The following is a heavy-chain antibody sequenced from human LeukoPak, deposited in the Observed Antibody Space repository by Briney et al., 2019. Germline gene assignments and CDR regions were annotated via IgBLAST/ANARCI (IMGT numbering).Heavy chain of an antibody. Sequence: GGSLRLSCAASGFTFSSYSLNWVRQAPGKGLEWVSSISSSSDYIYYADSVKGRFTISRDNAKNSLYLQMNSLRAEDTAVYYCARLIPKNYYDSSGYNDYWGQGTLVTVSS. J-gene: IGHJ4*02. D-gene: IGHD3-22*01. V-gene: IGHV3-21*01. CDR3: ARLIPKNYYDSSGYNDY. CDR1: GFTFSSYS. CDR2: ISSSSDYI.